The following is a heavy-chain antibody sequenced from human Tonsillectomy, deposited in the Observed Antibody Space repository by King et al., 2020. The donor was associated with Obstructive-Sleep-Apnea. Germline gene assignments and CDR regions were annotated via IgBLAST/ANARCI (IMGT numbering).Heavy chain of an antibody. CDR1: GGSISSSSYY. CDR3: ARDGAMAGPDAFDI. CDR2: SYYSGST. V-gene: IGHV4-39*07. Sequence: QLQESGPGLVKPSETLSLTCTVSGGSISSSSYYWGWIRQPPGKGLEWIGSSYYSGSTYYNPSLKSRVTISVDTSKNQFSLKLSSVTAADTAVYYCARDGAMAGPDAFDIWGQGTMVTVSS. J-gene: IGHJ3*02. D-gene: IGHD6-19*01.